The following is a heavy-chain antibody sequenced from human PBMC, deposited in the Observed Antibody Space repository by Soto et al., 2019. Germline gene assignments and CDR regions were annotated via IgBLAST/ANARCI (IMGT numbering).Heavy chain of an antibody. CDR2: IIPILGIA. Sequence: QVQLVQSGAEVKKPGSSVKVSCKASGGTFSSYTISWVRQAPGQGLEWMGRIIPILGIANYAQKFQGRVXLXAXXSTSTAYMELSSLRSEDTAVYYCAYCSSTSCYSDYWGQGTLVTVSS. J-gene: IGHJ4*02. V-gene: IGHV1-69*02. CDR3: AYCSSTSCYSDY. CDR1: GGTFSSYT. D-gene: IGHD2-2*01.